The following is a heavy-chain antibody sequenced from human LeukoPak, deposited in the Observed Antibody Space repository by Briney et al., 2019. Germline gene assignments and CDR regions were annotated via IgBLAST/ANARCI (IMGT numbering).Heavy chain of an antibody. CDR1: GFTFDDYG. D-gene: IGHD4-17*01. CDR3: ARDLRGLVSWFDP. Sequence: PGGSLRLSCAVSGFTFDDYGMSWVRQAPGKGLEWVSGINWNGGSTGYADSVKGRFTISRDNAKNSLYLQMNSLRAEDTAVYYCARDLRGLVSWFDPWGQGTLVTVSS. V-gene: IGHV3-20*04. J-gene: IGHJ5*02. CDR2: INWNGGST.